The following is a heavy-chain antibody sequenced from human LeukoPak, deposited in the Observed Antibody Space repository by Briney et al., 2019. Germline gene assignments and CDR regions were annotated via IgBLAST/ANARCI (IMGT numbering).Heavy chain of an antibody. CDR1: GYSISSGYY. CDR2: IYHSGST. CDR3: ARSPVHCSTTTCFGFYFDY. J-gene: IGHJ4*02. Sequence: SETLSLTCTVSGYSISSGYYWGWIRQPPPKGLEWIGRIYHSGSTYYNPSLKSRVTISVDTFKNQFSMKLSSVTAADTAVYDCARSPVHCSTTTCFGFYFDYWGQGTLVTVSS. V-gene: IGHV4-38-2*02. D-gene: IGHD2-2*01.